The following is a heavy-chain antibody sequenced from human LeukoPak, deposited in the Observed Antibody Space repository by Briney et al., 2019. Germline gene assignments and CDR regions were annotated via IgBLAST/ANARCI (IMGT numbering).Heavy chain of an antibody. CDR1: GGSFTDYF. J-gene: IGHJ6*02. D-gene: IGHD3-22*01. Sequence: SETLSLTCTVYGGSFTDYFWTWTRQSPGKGLEWIGEINDYTGDTNYNPSLNSRVSISLEKSKNQFSLELRSVTAADTAVYYCARGRIAKIVVVHSFSYGMAVWGQGATVTVSS. CDR2: INDYTGDT. V-gene: IGHV4-34*01. CDR3: ARGRIAKIVVVHSFSYGMAV.